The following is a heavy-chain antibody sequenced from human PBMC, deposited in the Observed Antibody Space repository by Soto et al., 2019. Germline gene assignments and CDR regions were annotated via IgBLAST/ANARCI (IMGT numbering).Heavy chain of an antibody. CDR1: GDSISSSYW. V-gene: IGHV4-4*02. CDR2: IYRDENT. CDR3: AGRESSGGPI. J-gene: IGHJ3*02. D-gene: IGHD2-15*01. Sequence: QVQLQESGPGLVKPSGTLSLTCAVSGDSISSSYWWSWVRQPPGKGLEWIGEIYRDENTNYNWSLRRRLTISADRSKNLFSLNLSSVTAAASAMYYCAGRESSGGPIGGQGTMVTVSS.